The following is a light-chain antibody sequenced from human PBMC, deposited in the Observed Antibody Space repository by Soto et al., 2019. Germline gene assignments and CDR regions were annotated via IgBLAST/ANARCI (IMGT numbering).Light chain of an antibody. CDR3: TSHTASSTWV. CDR2: EVS. CDR1: SSDVGYDNY. Sequence: QSALTQPASVSGSPGQSITISCTGTSSDVGYDNYVSWFQQHPGKAPKLMICEVSRRPSGVSNRFSGSKSANTASLTISGLRAEDEADYYCTSHTASSTWVFGGGTKLTVL. J-gene: IGLJ3*02. V-gene: IGLV2-14*01.